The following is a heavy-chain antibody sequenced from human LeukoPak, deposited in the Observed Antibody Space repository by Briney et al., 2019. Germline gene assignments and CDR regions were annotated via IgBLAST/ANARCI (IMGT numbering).Heavy chain of an antibody. Sequence: AGGSLRLSCAASGCSFSSYTMNWVCQAPGQGLGRVSYISSGSSTMYYADSVKGRFTISRDNAKNSLYLQMNSLRDEDTAVYYCARDSTDCSSTSCYFRYYGVDVWGQGTTVTVSS. J-gene: IGHJ6*02. CDR3: ARDSTDCSSTSCYFRYYGVDV. D-gene: IGHD2-2*01. CDR1: GCSFSSYT. V-gene: IGHV3-48*02. CDR2: ISSGSSTM.